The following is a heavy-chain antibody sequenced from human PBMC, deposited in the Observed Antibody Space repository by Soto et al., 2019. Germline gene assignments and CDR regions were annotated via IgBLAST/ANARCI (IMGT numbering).Heavy chain of an antibody. Sequence: GGSLKISCSASGYSFSNYWIAWGRQMPWKGLEWMGIIYPADSDTRYSPSFQGQVTISADKSVTTAYVQWSSLKASDSAMYYCASSVLVTSTMNYFDFWGQGTLVTVSS. CDR1: GYSFSNYW. V-gene: IGHV5-51*01. CDR2: IYPADSDT. J-gene: IGHJ4*02. CDR3: ASSVLVTSTMNYFDF. D-gene: IGHD6-6*01.